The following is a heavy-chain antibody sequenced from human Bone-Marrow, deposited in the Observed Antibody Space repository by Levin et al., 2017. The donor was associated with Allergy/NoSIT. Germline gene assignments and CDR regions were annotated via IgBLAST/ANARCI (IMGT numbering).Heavy chain of an antibody. CDR3: AREMGASRADV. Sequence: GESLKISCQASGYNFKYYDINWVRQATGQGLEWLGWKNPQTGNTGYAQKIQGRVSMTGDSSTTTAYMELSSLTSEDTAVYYCAREMGASRADVWGQGTTVIVSS. D-gene: IGHD3-16*01. J-gene: IGHJ6*02. CDR2: KNPQTGNT. CDR1: GYNFKYYD. V-gene: IGHV1-8*01.